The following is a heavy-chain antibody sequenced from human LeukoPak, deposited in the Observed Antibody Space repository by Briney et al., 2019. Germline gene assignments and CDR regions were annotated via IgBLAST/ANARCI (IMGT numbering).Heavy chain of an antibody. V-gene: IGHV1-18*01. CDR2: ISAYNGNT. CDR3: AAGGVYDLLDN. CDR1: GYTFTSYG. J-gene: IGHJ4*02. D-gene: IGHD2-8*01. Sequence: ASVKVSCKASGYTFTSYGISWVRQAPGQGLEWMGWISAYNGNTNYAQKLQGRVTMTEDTSTDTSYMELNGLKSEDTAVYYCAAGGVYDLLDNWGQGTLVTVSS.